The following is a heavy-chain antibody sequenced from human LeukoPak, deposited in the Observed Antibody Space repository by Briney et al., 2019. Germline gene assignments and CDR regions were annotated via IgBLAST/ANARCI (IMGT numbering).Heavy chain of an antibody. J-gene: IGHJ4*02. CDR3: ARQASTGSYPPDY. V-gene: IGHV1-2*02. D-gene: IGHD3-16*01. CDR1: GYTFSGYY. CDR2: ISPKSGGT. Sequence: ASVKVSCKASGYTFSGYYMHWVRQAPGQGLEWMGWISPKSGGTNYAQKFQGRVTMTRDTSISIAYMELSSLRSDDTAVYYCARQASTGSYPPDYWGQGTLVTVSS.